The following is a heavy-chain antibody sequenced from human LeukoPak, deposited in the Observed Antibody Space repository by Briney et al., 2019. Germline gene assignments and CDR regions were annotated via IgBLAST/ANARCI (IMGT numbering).Heavy chain of an antibody. J-gene: IGHJ4*02. CDR1: GGTFSSYA. V-gene: IGHV1-69*04. CDR2: IIPILGIA. Sequence: SVKVSCKASGGTFSSYAISWVRQAPGQGLEWMGRIIPILGIANYAQKFQGRVTITADKSTSTAYMELSSLRSEDTAVYYCARVRAHSGYTYWGQGTLVTVSS. CDR3: ARVRAHSGYTY. D-gene: IGHD5-12*01.